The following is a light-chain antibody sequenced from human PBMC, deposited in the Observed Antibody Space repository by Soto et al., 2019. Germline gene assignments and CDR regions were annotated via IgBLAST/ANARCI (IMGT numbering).Light chain of an antibody. J-gene: IGKJ2*03. V-gene: IGKV1-39*01. CDR1: RSIGDY. CDR3: QQGFSTPHS. Sequence: DIQMTQSPSSLSALVGDRVTITCRASRSIGDYLNWYQHQPGRAPRLLIDAASILQSGVPSRFSGSGSGTHFTLTISSLQPEDFATYYCQQGFSTPHSFGQGTKLEIK. CDR2: AAS.